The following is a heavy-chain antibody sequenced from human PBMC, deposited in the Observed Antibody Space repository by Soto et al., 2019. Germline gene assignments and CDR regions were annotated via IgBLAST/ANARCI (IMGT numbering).Heavy chain of an antibody. CDR3: ARGLPVAGRSFDY. CDR1: GGSISSYY. Sequence: SETLSLTCTVSGGSISSYYWSWIRQPPGKGLEWIGYIYYSGSTNYNPSLKSRVTISVDTSKNQFSLKLSSVTAADTAVYYCARGLPVAGRSFDYWGQGTLVTVSS. D-gene: IGHD6-19*01. J-gene: IGHJ4*02. V-gene: IGHV4-59*01. CDR2: IYYSGST.